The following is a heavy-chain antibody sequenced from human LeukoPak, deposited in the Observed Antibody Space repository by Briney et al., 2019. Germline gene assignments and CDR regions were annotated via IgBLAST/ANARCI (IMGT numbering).Heavy chain of an antibody. Sequence: GGSLRLSCAASGFTFRTYSMNWVRQAPGKGLEWVSSISSDSGHIFYADSVKGRFTISRDNAKNSLYLQMNSLRAEDTAVYYCARGNYYDSSGYYFGYFDYWGQGTLVTVSS. CDR1: GFTFRTYS. J-gene: IGHJ4*02. CDR3: ARGNYYDSSGYYFGYFDY. CDR2: ISSDSGHI. V-gene: IGHV3-21*01. D-gene: IGHD3-22*01.